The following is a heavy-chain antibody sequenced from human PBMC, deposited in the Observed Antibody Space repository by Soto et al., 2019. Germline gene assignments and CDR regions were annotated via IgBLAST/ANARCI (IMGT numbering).Heavy chain of an antibody. V-gene: IGHV3-30-3*01. D-gene: IGHD1-20*01. Sequence: QVQLVESGGGVVQPRRSLRVSCAASGFSFSSYAIHWVRQAPGKGLEWVTLISYNGGVKSYADSVRGRFSLSRDNSKSTLYLDMNSLRHEDTAVYYCARITSSGAFDIWGQGTLVTVSS. CDR1: GFSFSSYA. J-gene: IGHJ3*02. CDR3: ARITSSGAFDI. CDR2: ISYNGGVK.